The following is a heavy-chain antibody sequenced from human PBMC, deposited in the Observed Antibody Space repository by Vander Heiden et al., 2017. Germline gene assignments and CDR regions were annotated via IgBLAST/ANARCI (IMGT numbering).Heavy chain of an antibody. CDR3: AREIVDIVATIGNWFDP. J-gene: IGHJ5*02. V-gene: IGHV3-33*01. Sequence: QVQLVESGGGAVQPGRSLRLSCAASGFTFSSYGMHWVRQAPGKGLEWVAVIWYDGSNKYYADSVKGRFTISRDNSKNTLYLQMNSLRAEDTAVYYWAREIVDIVATIGNWFDPWGQGTLVTVSS. CDR1: GFTFSSYG. D-gene: IGHD5-12*01. CDR2: IWYDGSNK.